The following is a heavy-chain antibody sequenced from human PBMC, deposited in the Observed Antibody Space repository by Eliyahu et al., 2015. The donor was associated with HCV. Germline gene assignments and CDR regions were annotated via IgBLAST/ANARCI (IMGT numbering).Heavy chain of an antibody. J-gene: IGHJ3*02. V-gene: IGHV3-48*02. Sequence: GLVQPGGSLRLSCAASGLTFSSHAFNWVRQAPGKGLEWVSYIDSTGASIYYADSVKGRFTISRDNAKNSLYLPKNSLREQGTAMYYCSKKIVPDAFDIWGQGTMVTVSS. CDR3: SKKIVPDAFDI. CDR2: IDSTGASI. CDR1: GLTFSSHA. D-gene: IGHD1-26*01.